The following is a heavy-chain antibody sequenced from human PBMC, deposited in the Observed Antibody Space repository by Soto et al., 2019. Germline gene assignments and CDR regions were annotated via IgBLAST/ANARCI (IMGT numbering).Heavy chain of an antibody. V-gene: IGHV4-30-4*01. D-gene: IGHD4-17*01. Sequence: QVQLQESGPGLVKPSQTLSLTCTVSGASISSGNYYWSWIRQPPGKGLEWIGFIPYSGTTHYSAPLRSRFAISVDTSKTQFSLDLSSVTAADTAVYYCATMGTPVTGLYYFDYWGQGTLVTVSS. CDR2: IPYSGTT. J-gene: IGHJ4*02. CDR1: GASISSGNYY. CDR3: ATMGTPVTGLYYFDY.